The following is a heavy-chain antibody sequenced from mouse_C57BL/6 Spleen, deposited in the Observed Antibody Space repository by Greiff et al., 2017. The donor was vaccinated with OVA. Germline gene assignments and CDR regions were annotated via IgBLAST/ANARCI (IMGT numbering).Heavy chain of an antibody. Sequence: DVQLQESGPGLVKPSQSLSLTCSVTGYSITSGYYWNWIRQFPGNKLEWMGYISYDGSNNYNPSLKNRISITRDTSKNQFFLKLNSVTTEDTATYYCARAYYSNYEEGYFDYWGQGTTLTVSS. V-gene: IGHV3-6*01. J-gene: IGHJ2*01. D-gene: IGHD2-5*01. CDR2: ISYDGSN. CDR3: ARAYYSNYEEGYFDY. CDR1: GYSITSGYY.